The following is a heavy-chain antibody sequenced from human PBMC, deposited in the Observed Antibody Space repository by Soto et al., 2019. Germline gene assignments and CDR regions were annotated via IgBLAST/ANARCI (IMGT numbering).Heavy chain of an antibody. Sequence: GASVKVSCKASGGTFSSYTISWVRQAPGQGLEWMGRIIPILGIANYAQKFQGRVTITADKSTSTAYMELSSLRSEDTAVYYCARGLSSSSFDYWGQGTLVTVSS. CDR1: GGTFSSYT. J-gene: IGHJ4*02. D-gene: IGHD6-6*01. CDR3: ARGLSSSSFDY. CDR2: IIPILGIA. V-gene: IGHV1-69*02.